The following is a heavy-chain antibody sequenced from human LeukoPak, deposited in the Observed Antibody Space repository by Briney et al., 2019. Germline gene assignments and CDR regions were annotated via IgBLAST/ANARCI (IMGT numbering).Heavy chain of an antibody. CDR2: IKQDGSEK. CDR1: GFTFSSYW. J-gene: IGHJ6*02. D-gene: IGHD3-9*01. Sequence: GGSLRLSCAASGFTFSSYWMSWVRQAPGKGLEWVANIKQDGSEKYYVDSVKGRFTISRDNAKNSLYLQMNSLRAEDTAVYYCARAGYILTGYYGVDVWGQGTTVTVSS. V-gene: IGHV3-7*01. CDR3: ARAGYILTGYYGVDV.